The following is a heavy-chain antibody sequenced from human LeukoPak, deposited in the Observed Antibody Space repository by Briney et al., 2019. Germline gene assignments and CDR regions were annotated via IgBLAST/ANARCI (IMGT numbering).Heavy chain of an antibody. V-gene: IGHV4-4*07. Sequence: SETLSLTCTVSGGSISSYYWSWIRQPAGKGLEWIGRIYTSGSTNYNPSLKSRVTMSVDTSKNQFSLKLSSATAADTAVYYCARDLRGSSGYYNYYYYYMDVWGKGTTVTISS. D-gene: IGHD3-22*01. CDR2: IYTSGST. CDR1: GGSISSYY. J-gene: IGHJ6*03. CDR3: ARDLRGSSGYYNYYYYYMDV.